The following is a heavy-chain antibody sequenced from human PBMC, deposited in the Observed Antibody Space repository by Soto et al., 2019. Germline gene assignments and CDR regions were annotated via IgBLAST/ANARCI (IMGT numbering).Heavy chain of an antibody. D-gene: IGHD6-19*01. J-gene: IGHJ4*02. CDR3: ARGGRQWLVTSDFNY. CDR1: GFTFSDYA. CDR2: VSHDGRNT. Sequence: VQLVESGGGVVQPGRSLRLSCAASGFTFSDYAMHWVRQAPGKGLEWVAVVSHDGRNTHYADSVKGRFTISRDSSRNTVSLEMTSLRAEDTAVYYCARGGRQWLVTSDFNYWGQGALVTVSS. V-gene: IGHV3-30*03.